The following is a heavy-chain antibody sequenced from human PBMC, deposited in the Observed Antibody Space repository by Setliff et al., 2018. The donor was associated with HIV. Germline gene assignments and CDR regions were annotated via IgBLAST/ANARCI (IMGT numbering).Heavy chain of an antibody. V-gene: IGHV1-18*01. CDR1: GYPFTSYG. CDR2: ISPYNGDA. Sequence: ASVKVSCKASGYPFTSYGICWVRQAPGHGLEWMGYISPYNGDAYYAEKFQGRVTMTTDTSTTAVSMELTNLRSDDTAVYFCARMQAYYNFWRSTYYFDYWVPETLLVTVSS. CDR3: ARMQAYYNFWRSTYYFDY. J-gene: IGHJ4*03. D-gene: IGHD3-3*01.